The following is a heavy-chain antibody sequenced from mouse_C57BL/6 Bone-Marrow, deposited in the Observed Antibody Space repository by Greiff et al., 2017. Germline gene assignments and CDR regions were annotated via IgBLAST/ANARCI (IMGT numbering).Heavy chain of an antibody. CDR3: ASAEDYDAYYYAMDY. CDR1: GYTFTDHT. Sequence: QVQLQQSDAELVKPGASVKISCKASGYTFTDHTIHWMKQRPEQGLEWIGYIYPSDGSTKYNEKFKGKATVTADKSSSSAYMQLNSLTSEDAAVYFCASAEDYDAYYYAMDYWGQGTSVTVSA. V-gene: IGHV1-78*01. D-gene: IGHD2-4*01. J-gene: IGHJ4*01. CDR2: IYPSDGST.